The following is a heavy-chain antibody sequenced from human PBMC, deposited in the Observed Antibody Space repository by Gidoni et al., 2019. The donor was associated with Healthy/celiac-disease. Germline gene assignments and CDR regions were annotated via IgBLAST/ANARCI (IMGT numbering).Heavy chain of an antibody. J-gene: IGHJ3*02. Sequence: QVQLQESGPGLVKPSETLSLTCPVPGRSISSYSWSWIRQPAGKGLEWIGRIYTSGSTNYNPSLKSRVTMSVDTSKNQFSLKLSSVTAADTAVYYCARVGATTGAFDIWGQGTMVTVSS. CDR3: ARVGATTGAFDI. CDR2: IYTSGST. V-gene: IGHV4-4*07. D-gene: IGHD1-26*01. CDR1: GRSISSYS.